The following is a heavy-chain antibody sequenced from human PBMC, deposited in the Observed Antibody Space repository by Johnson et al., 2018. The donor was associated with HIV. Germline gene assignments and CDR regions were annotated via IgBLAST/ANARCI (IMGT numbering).Heavy chain of an antibody. Sequence: EVQLVESGGGLVQPGRSLRLSCAASGFTFDDYAMHWVRQAPGKGLEWVSGISWNSGSIGYADSVKGRFTISRDNAKNSLYLQMNSLRAEDTALYYCAKDREVGVVAKGIYDAFDIWGQGTMVTVSS. J-gene: IGHJ3*02. CDR1: GFTFDDYA. CDR2: ISWNSGSI. CDR3: AKDREVGVVAKGIYDAFDI. D-gene: IGHD5-12*01. V-gene: IGHV3-9*01.